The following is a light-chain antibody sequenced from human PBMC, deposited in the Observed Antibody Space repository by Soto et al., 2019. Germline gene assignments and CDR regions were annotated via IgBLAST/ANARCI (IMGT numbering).Light chain of an antibody. CDR1: QSISNY. Sequence: DMEMTQSPSSLSASVGDRVTITCRASQSISNYLNWYQHKPGKVPKLLIYAAPSLQSGVPTRFSGSGSGTDFTLTINSLQPEDFATYYCQQSYGTPLTFGGGTKIEIK. V-gene: IGKV1-39*01. J-gene: IGKJ4*01. CDR2: AAP. CDR3: QQSYGTPLT.